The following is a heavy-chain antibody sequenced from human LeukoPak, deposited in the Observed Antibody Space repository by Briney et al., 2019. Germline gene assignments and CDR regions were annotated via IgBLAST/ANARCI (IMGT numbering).Heavy chain of an antibody. CDR2: ISYDGSNK. CDR1: GFTFSSYG. D-gene: IGHD3-16*02. V-gene: IGHV3-30*18. CDR3: AKLEIGGGVIEDAFDI. J-gene: IGHJ3*02. Sequence: PGGSLRLSCAASGFTFSSYGMHWVRQAPGKGLEWVAVISYDGSNKYYADSVKGRFTISRDNSKNTLYLQMNNLRAEDAAVYYCAKLEIGGGVIEDAFDIWGQGTMVTVSS.